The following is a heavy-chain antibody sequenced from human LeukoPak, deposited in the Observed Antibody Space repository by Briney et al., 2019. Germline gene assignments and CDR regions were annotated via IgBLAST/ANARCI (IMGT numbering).Heavy chain of an antibody. CDR3: ARLNYYDSSAYYDAFDI. J-gene: IGHJ3*02. CDR2: IYYSGST. V-gene: IGHV4-59*01. Sequence: PSETLSLTCTVSGGSISSYYWSWIRQPPGKGLEWIGYIYYSGSTNCNPSLKSRVTISVDTSKNQFSLRLSSVTAADTAVYYCARLNYYDSSAYYDAFDIWGQGTMVTVSS. D-gene: IGHD3-22*01. CDR1: GGSISSYY.